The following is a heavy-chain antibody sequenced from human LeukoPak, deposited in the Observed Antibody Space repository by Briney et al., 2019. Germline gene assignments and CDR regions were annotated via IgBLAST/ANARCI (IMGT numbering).Heavy chain of an antibody. CDR2: INTDGSST. D-gene: IGHD1-26*01. V-gene: IGHV3-74*01. CDR3: ARDQQGWELHGGY. CDR1: GFTFSSSW. J-gene: IGHJ4*02. Sequence: HPGGSLRLSCAASGFTFSSSWMHWVRQAPEKGLVWVSRINTDGSSTSYADSVKGRFTISRDNSKNTLYLQMNSLRAEDTAVYYCARDQQGWELHGGYWGQGTLVTVSS.